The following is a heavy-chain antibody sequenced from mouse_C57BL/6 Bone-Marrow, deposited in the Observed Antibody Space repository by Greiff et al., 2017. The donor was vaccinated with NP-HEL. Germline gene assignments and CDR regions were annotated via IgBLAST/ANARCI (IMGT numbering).Heavy chain of an antibody. V-gene: IGHV1-82*01. Sequence: VQLQQSGPELVKPGASVKISCKASGYAFSSSWMNWVKQRPGKGLEWIGRIYPGDGDTNYNGKFKGKATLTADKSSSTAYMQLSSLTSEDSAVYFCATAYYSNDDYAMDYWGQGTSVTVSS. CDR2: IYPGDGDT. CDR1: GYAFSSSW. D-gene: IGHD2-5*01. J-gene: IGHJ4*01. CDR3: ATAYYSNDDYAMDY.